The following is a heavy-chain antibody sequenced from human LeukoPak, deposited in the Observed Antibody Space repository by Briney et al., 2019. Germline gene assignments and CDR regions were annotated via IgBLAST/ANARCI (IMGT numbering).Heavy chain of an antibody. CDR1: GGSFSGYY. D-gene: IGHD6-13*01. J-gene: IGHJ5*02. V-gene: IGHV4-34*01. CDR2: INHSGST. Sequence: SETLSLTCAVDGGSFSGYYWSWIRQPPGKGLEWIGEINHSGSTNYNPSLKSRVTISVDTSKNQFSLKLSSVTAADTAVYYCARKYSSSWRPYNWFDPWGQGTLVTVSS. CDR3: ARKYSSSWRPYNWFDP.